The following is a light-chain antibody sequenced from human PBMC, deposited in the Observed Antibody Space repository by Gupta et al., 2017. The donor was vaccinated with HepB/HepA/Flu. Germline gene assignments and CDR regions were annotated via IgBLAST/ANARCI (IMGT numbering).Light chain of an antibody. CDR3: CSFGGSNNVI. Sequence: QSALTQPASVSGSPGQSITIPCTGTSSDIGTYNLVSWYQQHPGKAPKLIIYDVNKRPSGVSNRFSGSKSGNTASLTISGLQAEDEADYYCCSFGGSNNVIFGGGTKLTVL. V-gene: IGLV2-23*02. J-gene: IGLJ2*01. CDR1: SSDIGTYNL. CDR2: DVN.